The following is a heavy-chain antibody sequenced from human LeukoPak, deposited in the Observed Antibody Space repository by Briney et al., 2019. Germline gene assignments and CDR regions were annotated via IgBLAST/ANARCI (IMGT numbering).Heavy chain of an antibody. CDR2: ISPYSDNT. D-gene: IGHD6-13*01. Sequence: ASVKVSCKASDYTFTSYGISWVRQVPGQGLEWMGWISPYSDNTNYAQNLQGRVTMTTDTSTSTAYMELRGLTSDDTAMYYCARGGPFSIAAARVYYFDYWGQGTLVTVSS. V-gene: IGHV1-18*01. CDR3: ARGGPFSIAAARVYYFDY. CDR1: DYTFTSYG. J-gene: IGHJ4*02.